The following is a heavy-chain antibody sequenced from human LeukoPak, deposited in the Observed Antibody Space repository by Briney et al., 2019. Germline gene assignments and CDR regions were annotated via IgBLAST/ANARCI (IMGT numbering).Heavy chain of an antibody. J-gene: IGHJ4*02. CDR3: ARDHNYAFDN. CDR1: GFTFSDYS. V-gene: IGHV3-48*04. D-gene: IGHD1-1*01. Sequence: PGGSLRLSCAASGFTFSDYSMNWVRQAPGTGREWISYIGISSGNTKYADSVKGRFTISGDSAKSSLYLQMNSLRVEDTAVYYCARDHNYAFDNWGQGTLVTVSS. CDR2: IGISSGNT.